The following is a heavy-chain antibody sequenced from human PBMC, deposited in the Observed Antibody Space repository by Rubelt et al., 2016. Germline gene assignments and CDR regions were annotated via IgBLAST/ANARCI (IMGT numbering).Heavy chain of an antibody. J-gene: IGHJ4*02. CDR1: GDSLSNSTLY. CDR3: ARGYCSSTSCYFDY. D-gene: IGHD2-2*01. CDR2: INHSGST. Sequence: QVQLQESGPGLVKPSGTLSLTCSVSGDSLSNSTLYWGWIRQPPGKGLEWIGEINHSGSTNYNPSLKSRVTISVDTSKNHVSLKLGSVTAADTAVYYCARGYCSSTSCYFDYWGQGTLVTVSS. V-gene: IGHV4-39*07.